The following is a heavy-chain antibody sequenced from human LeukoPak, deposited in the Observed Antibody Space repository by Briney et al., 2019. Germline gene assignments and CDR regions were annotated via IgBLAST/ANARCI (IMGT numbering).Heavy chain of an antibody. D-gene: IGHD3-10*01. Sequence: EASVKVSCKASGYTFTGYYMHWVRQAPGQGLEWMGWINPNSGGTNYAQKFQGRVTMTRDTSISTAYMELSSLRSEDTAVYYCARSAPYYYGSGSSWFDPWGQGTLVTVSS. CDR2: INPNSGGT. CDR3: ARSAPYYYGSGSSWFDP. J-gene: IGHJ5*02. CDR1: GYTFTGYY. V-gene: IGHV1-2*02.